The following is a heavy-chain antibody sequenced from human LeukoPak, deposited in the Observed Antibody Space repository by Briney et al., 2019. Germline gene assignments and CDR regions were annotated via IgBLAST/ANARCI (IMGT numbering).Heavy chain of an antibody. CDR1: GFTVSSNY. D-gene: IGHD6-6*01. CDR3: VRDQGSWSIAAHLDTFDM. J-gene: IGHJ3*02. Sequence: PGGSLRLSCAASGFTVSSNYMSWVRQAPGKGLEWVSYITSSSSAKYYAASVRGRFTISRDNAKNSLYLQMNSLTAEDTAVYFCVRDQGSWSIAAHLDTFDMWGQGTMVTVSS. V-gene: IGHV3-48*01. CDR2: ITSSSSAK.